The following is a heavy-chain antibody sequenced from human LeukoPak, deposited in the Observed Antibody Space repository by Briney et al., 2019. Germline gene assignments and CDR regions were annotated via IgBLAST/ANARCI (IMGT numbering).Heavy chain of an antibody. CDR1: GFTVSSNY. CDR2: IYSGGST. V-gene: IGHV3-53*01. D-gene: IGHD3-22*01. J-gene: IGHJ4*02. Sequence: GGSLRLSCAASGFTVSSNYMSWVRQAPGKGLEWVSVIYSGGSTYYADSVKGRFTISRDNSKNTLYLQMNSLRAEDTAVYYCASGSILNYYDSSESDYWGQGTLVTVSS. CDR3: ASGSILNYYDSSESDY.